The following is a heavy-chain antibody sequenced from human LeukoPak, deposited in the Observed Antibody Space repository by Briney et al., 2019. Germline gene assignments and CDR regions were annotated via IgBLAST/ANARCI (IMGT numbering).Heavy chain of an antibody. J-gene: IGHJ4*02. Sequence: GGSLRLSCAASGFSFRDYTMNWVRQAPGKGLEWVASISSSSSYIYFANSVRGRFSISRDNAKNSLYLQMNSLRAEDTAVYYCAKDSPSRTATAEVPVDYWGQGTLVTVSS. D-gene: IGHD6-25*01. CDR1: GFSFRDYT. CDR3: AKDSPSRTATAEVPVDY. V-gene: IGHV3-21*01. CDR2: ISSSSSYI.